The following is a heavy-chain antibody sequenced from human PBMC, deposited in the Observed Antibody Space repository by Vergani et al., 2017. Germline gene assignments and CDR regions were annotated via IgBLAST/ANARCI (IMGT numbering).Heavy chain of an antibody. V-gene: IGHV1-2*04. J-gene: IGHJ4*02. CDR3: VRELRGGYFDY. CDR2: INPNKGDT. CDR1: GYPFTDYY. Sequence: QVQLEQSGAEVKKPGASVKVSCRASGYPFTDYYVHWVRRAPGQGLEWMGLINPNKGDTNFAPRFQGWVTMTRDTSLSTAYMELSRLTSDDPAMYYCVRELRGGYFDYWGQGTLVTVSS. D-gene: IGHD3-10*01.